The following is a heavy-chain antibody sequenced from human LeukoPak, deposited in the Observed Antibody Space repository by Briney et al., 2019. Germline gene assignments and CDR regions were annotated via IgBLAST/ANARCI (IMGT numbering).Heavy chain of an antibody. Sequence: GGSLRLSCAASGFTFSSCAMSWVRQAPGKGLEWVSSIIPNGGTYYADSVQGRFTISRDNSKDTLYLQMNSLRAADTAVYYCANCGRGTSCYAGLDYWGQGTLVTVSS. CDR3: ANCGRGTSCYAGLDY. CDR2: IIPNGGT. D-gene: IGHD2-2*01. CDR1: GFTFSSCA. V-gene: IGHV3-23*01. J-gene: IGHJ4*02.